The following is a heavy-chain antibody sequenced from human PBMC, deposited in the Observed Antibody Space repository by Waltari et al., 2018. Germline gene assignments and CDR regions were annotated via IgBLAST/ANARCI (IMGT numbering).Heavy chain of an antibody. V-gene: IGHV3-74*01. Sequence: EAQLVESGGGLVQPGGSLRLSCAASGFTFSSYWMNWVRQAPGKGLVWVSSIKSDGRSTRYADAVKGRFTISRDNAKNTLYLQMSSLRAEDTAVYYCAAYCSSASCYNKTAGGYWGQGTLVTVSS. CDR3: AAYCSSASCYNKTAGGY. D-gene: IGHD2-2*02. CDR1: GFTFSSYW. J-gene: IGHJ4*02. CDR2: IKSDGRST.